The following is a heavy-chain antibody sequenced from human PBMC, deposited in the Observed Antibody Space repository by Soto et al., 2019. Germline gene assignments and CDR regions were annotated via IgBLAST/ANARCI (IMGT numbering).Heavy chain of an antibody. D-gene: IGHD6-19*01. Sequence: QVQLVESGGGVVQPGRSLRLSCAASGFTFSSYAMHWVRQAPGKGLEWVAVLSYDGSNKYYADSVKGRFTISRDNSKNTLYLQMNRRRAEDTAVYSCARDKSPYSSGWHNRHFDSWGQGTLVTVSS. CDR1: GFTFSSYA. J-gene: IGHJ4*02. CDR3: ARDKSPYSSGWHNRHFDS. V-gene: IGHV3-30-3*01. CDR2: LSYDGSNK.